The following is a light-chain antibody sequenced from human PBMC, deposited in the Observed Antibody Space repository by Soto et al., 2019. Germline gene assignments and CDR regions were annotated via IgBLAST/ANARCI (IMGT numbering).Light chain of an antibody. V-gene: IGKV3-15*01. J-gene: IGKJ2*01. CDR1: QSVSTN. Sequence: EIVMTQSPDTLSVSPGERATLSCRASQSVSTNLAWYQHKPGQAPRLLIYGASTRATGIPARFSGSGSGTEFALNISSLQSEDFAVYHCQQYNNWPYTFGQGTKLQIK. CDR2: GAS. CDR3: QQYNNWPYT.